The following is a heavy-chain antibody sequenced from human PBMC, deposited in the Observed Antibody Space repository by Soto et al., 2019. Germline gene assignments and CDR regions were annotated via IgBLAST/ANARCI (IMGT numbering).Heavy chain of an antibody. V-gene: IGHV1-18*01. CDR1: GYTFTSYG. J-gene: IGHJ4*02. CDR2: ISAYNGNT. D-gene: IGHD6-19*01. CDR3: ARDQGHIAVAGTIDY. Sequence: ASVKVSCKASGYTFTSYGISWVRQAPGQGLEWMGWISAYNGNTNYAQKLQGRVTMTTDTSTSTAYTELRSLRSDDTAVYYCARDQGHIAVAGTIDYWGQGTLVTVS.